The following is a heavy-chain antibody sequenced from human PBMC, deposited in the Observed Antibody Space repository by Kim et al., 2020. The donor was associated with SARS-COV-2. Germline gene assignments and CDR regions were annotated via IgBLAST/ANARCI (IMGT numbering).Heavy chain of an antibody. CDR3: GKDIAVGQPHFVYW. J-gene: IGHJ2*01. Sequence: GGSLRLSCAASGFTLSTYDMHWVRQAPGKGLEWVSIISYDAGEAFYADSVKGRFAISRDNSKNTVFLQMNSLRVEDTAVYYCGKDIAVGQPHFVYW. V-gene: IGHV3-30*18. CDR1: GFTLSTYD. CDR2: ISYDAGEA. D-gene: IGHD6-19*01.